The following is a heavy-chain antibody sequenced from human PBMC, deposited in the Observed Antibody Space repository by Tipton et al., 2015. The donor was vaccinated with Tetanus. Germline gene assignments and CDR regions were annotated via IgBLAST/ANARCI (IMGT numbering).Heavy chain of an antibody. CDR3: NGGSTRAYFDY. CDR2: ISGSGSAT. J-gene: IGHJ4*02. Sequence: AVSGFTFSGYAMSWVRQAPGKGLEWVSTISGSGSATYCADSVKGRFTISRDNSKNTLYLQMNSLRAEDTAVYYCNGGSTRAYFDYWGQGTLVTVSS. V-gene: IGHV3-23*01. CDR1: GFTFSGYA. D-gene: IGHD2-2*01.